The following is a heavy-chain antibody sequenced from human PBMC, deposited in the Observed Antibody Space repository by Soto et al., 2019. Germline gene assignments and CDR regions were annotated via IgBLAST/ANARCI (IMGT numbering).Heavy chain of an antibody. D-gene: IGHD3-10*01. Sequence: QVQLQESGPGLVKPSQTLSLTCTVSGASIISLDYYRTWIRQPPGKGLEWIGHIYHTGATYYNPSLESRAIMSVDTSNNQFSLKLSSVTAADTAVFYCARGAVVNLVRGIMGGNWFDPWGQGTLVTVSS. V-gene: IGHV4-30-4*01. CDR1: GASIISLDYY. CDR2: IYHTGAT. J-gene: IGHJ5*02. CDR3: ARGAVVNLVRGIMGGNWFDP.